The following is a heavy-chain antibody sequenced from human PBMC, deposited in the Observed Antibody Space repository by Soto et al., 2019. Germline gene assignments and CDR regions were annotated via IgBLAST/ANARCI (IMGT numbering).Heavy chain of an antibody. Sequence: ASVKVSCKASGYTFTGYYMHWVRQAPGQGLEWMGWINPNSGGTNYAQKFQGRVTMTRDTSISTAYMELSRLRSDDTAVYYCARGGVGYCSSTSCLTWFDPWGQGTLVTVPS. J-gene: IGHJ5*02. CDR1: GYTFTGYY. D-gene: IGHD2-2*01. V-gene: IGHV1-2*02. CDR2: INPNSGGT. CDR3: ARGGVGYCSSTSCLTWFDP.